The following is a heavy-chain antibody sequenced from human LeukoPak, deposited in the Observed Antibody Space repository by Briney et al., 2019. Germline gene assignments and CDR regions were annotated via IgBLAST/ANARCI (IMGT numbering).Heavy chain of an antibody. CDR2: IDPSDSYT. J-gene: IGHJ4*02. CDR3: AIKGDYGDYYFDY. Sequence: GESLKISCKGSGYSFTSYWTSWVRQMPGKGLEWMGRIDPSDSYTNYSPSFQGHVTISADKSISTAHLQWSSLKASDTAMYYCAIKGDYGDYYFDYWGQGTLVTVSS. CDR1: GYSFTSYW. V-gene: IGHV5-10-1*01. D-gene: IGHD4-17*01.